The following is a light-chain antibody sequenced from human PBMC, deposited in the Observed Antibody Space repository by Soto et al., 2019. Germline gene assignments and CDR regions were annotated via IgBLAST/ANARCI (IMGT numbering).Light chain of an antibody. Sequence: HSALTQPPSASGSPGHSVTISCTGTRSDVGGYNYISWYQQHPGKAPKLLIYEITKRPSGVPDRFSGSKSGNTASLTVSGLQADDEADYFCSSYAGSDNVVFSGGTKLTVL. J-gene: IGLJ3*02. V-gene: IGLV2-8*01. CDR2: EIT. CDR1: RSDVGGYNY. CDR3: SSYAGSDNVV.